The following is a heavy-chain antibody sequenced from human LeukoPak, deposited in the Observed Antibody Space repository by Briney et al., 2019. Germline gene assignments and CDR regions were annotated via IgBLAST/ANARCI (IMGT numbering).Heavy chain of an antibody. CDR3: ARGVYYYDSSGYYPPVVDAFDI. J-gene: IGHJ3*02. CDR2: INHSGST. Sequence: SETLSLTCAVYGGSFSGYDWSWIRQPPGKGLEWIGEINHSGSTNYNPSLKSRVTISVYPSKNYFSRKLRSVTAADTAVYYCARGVYYYDSSGYYPPVVDAFDIWGQGTMVTVSS. CDR1: GGSFSGYD. V-gene: IGHV4-34*01. D-gene: IGHD3-22*01.